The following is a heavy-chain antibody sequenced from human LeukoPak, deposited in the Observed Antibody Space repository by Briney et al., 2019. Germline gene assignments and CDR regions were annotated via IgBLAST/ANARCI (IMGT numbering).Heavy chain of an antibody. CDR2: ISSNGGST. J-gene: IGHJ4*02. D-gene: IGHD4-17*01. CDR3: VKDLYGDYVGHFDY. V-gene: IGHV3-64D*06. CDR1: GFTFSSYA. Sequence: GGSLRLSCLASGFTFSSYAMHWVRQAPGKGLEYVSAISSNGGSTYYADSVKGRFTISRDNSKNTLYLQMSSLRAEDTAVYYCVKDLYGDYVGHFDYWGQGTLVTVSS.